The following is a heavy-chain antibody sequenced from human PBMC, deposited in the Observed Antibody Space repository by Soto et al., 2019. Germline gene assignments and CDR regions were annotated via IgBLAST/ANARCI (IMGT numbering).Heavy chain of an antibody. D-gene: IGHD3-22*01. CDR1: GYTFTSYG. CDR2: ISAYNGNT. J-gene: IGHJ6*02. V-gene: IGHV1-18*01. Sequence: QVQLVQSGAEVKKPGASVKVSCKASGYTFTSYGISWVRQAPGQGLEWMGWISAYNGNTNYAQKLQGRVSMTTDTSTSTAYMELRSLRSDDTAVYYCASNYDSSGYYSHYYYGMDVWGQGTTVTVSS. CDR3: ASNYDSSGYYSHYYYGMDV.